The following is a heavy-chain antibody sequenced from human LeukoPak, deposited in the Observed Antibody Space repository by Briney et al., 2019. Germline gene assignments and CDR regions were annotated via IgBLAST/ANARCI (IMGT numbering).Heavy chain of an antibody. Sequence: SETLSLTCGVSGGSITSTNWWSWVRQPPGQGLEWIGEVSLSGLTNYNPSLSSRVIMALDTSKNHLSLNLTSVTAADTAVYYCSRENGAFSPFDYWGQGTLVTVSS. CDR1: GGSITSTNW. CDR3: SRENGAFSPFDY. V-gene: IGHV4-4*02. D-gene: IGHD2-8*01. J-gene: IGHJ4*02. CDR2: VSLSGLT.